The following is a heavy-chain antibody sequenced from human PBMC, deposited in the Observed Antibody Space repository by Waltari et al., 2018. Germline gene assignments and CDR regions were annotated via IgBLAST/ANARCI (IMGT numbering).Heavy chain of an antibody. Sequence: YAMSWVRQAPGKGPEWVSAIVASGGNTYYGDSVKGRFTISRDNSKNTLYLHMNSLRVEDTAVYYCAKSGSTVTWYFDLWGRGTLVTVSS. CDR3: AKSGSTVTWYFDL. D-gene: IGHD4-4*01. V-gene: IGHV3-23*01. CDR2: IVASGGNT. J-gene: IGHJ2*01. CDR1: YA.